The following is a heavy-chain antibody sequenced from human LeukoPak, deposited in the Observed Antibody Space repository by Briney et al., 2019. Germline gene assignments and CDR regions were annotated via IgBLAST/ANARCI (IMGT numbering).Heavy chain of an antibody. CDR3: ASRTWAAAYFQH. D-gene: IGHD1/OR15-1a*01. Sequence: PSETLSLTCTVSGGSISSHYYWIWIRQPPGKGLEWIGCIYYIGSTHYNPSLKSRVTISVDTSKNQFSLKLSSVTAADTAVYYCASRTWAAAYFQHWGQGALVTVSS. V-gene: IGHV4-39*01. CDR2: IYYIGST. J-gene: IGHJ1*01. CDR1: GGSISSHYY.